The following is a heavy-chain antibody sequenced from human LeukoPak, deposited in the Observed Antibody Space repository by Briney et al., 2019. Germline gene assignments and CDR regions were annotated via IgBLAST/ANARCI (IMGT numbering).Heavy chain of an antibody. CDR2: IIPIFGTA. V-gene: IGHV1-69*13. Sequence: GASVKVSCKASGGTFSSYAISWVRQAPGQGLEWMGGIIPIFGTANYAQKFQGRVTITADESTSTAYMELSSLRSEDTAVYYCARGSSWYYYDSSGYYYGWFDPWGQGTLVTVSS. D-gene: IGHD3-22*01. CDR1: GGTFSSYA. J-gene: IGHJ5*02. CDR3: ARGSSWYYYDSSGYYYGWFDP.